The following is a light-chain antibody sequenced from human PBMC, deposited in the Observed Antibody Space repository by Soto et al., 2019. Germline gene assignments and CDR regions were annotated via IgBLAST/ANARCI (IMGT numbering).Light chain of an antibody. CDR3: HQANSFPFT. J-gene: IGKJ4*01. Sequence: DIQMTQSPSSVSASVGDRVTITCRASQDIHTWLAWYQQKPGKAPKLLIYAASSLQSGVPPRFSGSGYGTDFTLTISSLQPEDFATYYCHQANSFPFTFGGGTKVEIK. CDR1: QDIHTW. CDR2: AAS. V-gene: IGKV1-12*02.